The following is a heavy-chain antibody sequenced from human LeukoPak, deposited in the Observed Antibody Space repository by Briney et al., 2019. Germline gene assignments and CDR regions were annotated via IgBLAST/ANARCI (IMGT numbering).Heavy chain of an antibody. Sequence: SETLSLTCTVSGGSISSYYWSWIRQPAGKGLEWIGRIYSSGSTNYNPSLKSRVTMSVDTSKNQFSLKLGSVTAADTAVYYCARGSRITMIIVADDAFDIWGQGTMVTVSS. J-gene: IGHJ3*02. CDR2: IYSSGST. CDR3: ARGSRITMIIVADDAFDI. V-gene: IGHV4-4*07. CDR1: GGSISSYY. D-gene: IGHD3-22*01.